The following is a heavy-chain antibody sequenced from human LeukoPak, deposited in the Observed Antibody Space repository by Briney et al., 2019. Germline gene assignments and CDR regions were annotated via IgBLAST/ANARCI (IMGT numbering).Heavy chain of an antibody. D-gene: IGHD2-21*02. CDR3: AKEVAVVTAAFDY. V-gene: IGHV3-30*18. CDR1: GFTFSSYG. J-gene: IGHJ4*02. Sequence: GRSLRLSCAASGFTFSSYGMHWVRQAPGKGLEWVAVISYDGSNKYYADSVKGRFTISRDNSKNTLYLQMNSLRAEDTAVYYCAKEVAVVTAAFDYWGQGTLVTVSS. CDR2: ISYDGSNK.